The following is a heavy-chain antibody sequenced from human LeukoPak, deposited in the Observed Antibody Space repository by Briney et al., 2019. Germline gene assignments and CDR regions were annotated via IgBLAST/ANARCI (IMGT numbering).Heavy chain of an antibody. V-gene: IGHV4-59*01. D-gene: IGHD6-13*01. Sequence: SETLSLTCAVSGGSIGGYYWSWIRQPPGKGLEWIGYIYSSGSTNYNPSLKSRVTISLGTSKSQFSLKLSSVTAADTAVYYCARDVNYSSSWYGTKGAFDIWGQGTMVTVSS. CDR2: IYSSGST. CDR3: ARDVNYSSSWYGTKGAFDI. CDR1: GGSIGGYY. J-gene: IGHJ3*02.